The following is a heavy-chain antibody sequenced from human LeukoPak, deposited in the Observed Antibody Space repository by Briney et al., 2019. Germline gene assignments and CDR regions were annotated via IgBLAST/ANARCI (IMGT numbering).Heavy chain of an antibody. V-gene: IGHV4-34*01. Sequence: PSETLSLTCAVYGGSFSGYYWSWIRQPPGKGLEWIGEINHSGSTNYNPSLKSRVTISVDTSKNQFSLKLSSVTAADTAVYYCARGEDYGDYDWGQGTLVTVPS. CDR1: GGSFSGYY. J-gene: IGHJ4*02. D-gene: IGHD4-17*01. CDR3: ARGEDYGDYD. CDR2: INHSGST.